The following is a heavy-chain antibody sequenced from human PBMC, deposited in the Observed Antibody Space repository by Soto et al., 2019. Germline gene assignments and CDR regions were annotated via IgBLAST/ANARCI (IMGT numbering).Heavy chain of an antibody. CDR1: GGSISGYY. CDR2: IYYSGSS. CDR3: ASSSGWRDVFAY. Sequence: SETLSLTCTVSGGSISGYYWSWIRQPPGKGLEWIAYIYYSGSSNSNPSLKSRVTISVDTSKNQFSLKLSSVTAADTAVYYCASSSGWRDVFAYWGQGTLVTVSS. V-gene: IGHV4-59*01. D-gene: IGHD6-19*01. J-gene: IGHJ4*02.